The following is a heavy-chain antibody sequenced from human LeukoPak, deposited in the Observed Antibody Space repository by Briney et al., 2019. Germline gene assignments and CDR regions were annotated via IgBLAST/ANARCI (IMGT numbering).Heavy chain of an antibody. CDR2: ISSSSSYI. J-gene: IGHJ4*02. CDR1: GFTFSSYS. Sequence: PGGSLRLPCAASGFTFSSYSMNWVRQAPGKGLEWVSSISSSSSYIYYADSVKGRFTISRDNAKNSLYLQMNSLRAEDTAVYYCAREDAAYSNYGGFDYWGQGTLVTVSS. CDR3: AREDAAYSNYGGFDY. V-gene: IGHV3-21*01. D-gene: IGHD4-11*01.